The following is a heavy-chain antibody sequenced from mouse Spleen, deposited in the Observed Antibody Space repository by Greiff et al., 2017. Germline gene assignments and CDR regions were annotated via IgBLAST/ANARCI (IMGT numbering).Heavy chain of an antibody. CDR1: GYTFTSYW. Sequence: QVHVKQPGAELVRPGSSVKLSCKASGYTFTSYWMHWVKQRPIQGLEWIGNIDPSDSETHYNQKFKDKATLTVDKSSSTAYMQLSSLTSEDSAVYYCARCGDGGFDYWGQGTTLTVSS. V-gene: IGHV1-52*01. D-gene: IGHD3-3*01. J-gene: IGHJ2*01. CDR3: ARCGDGGFDY. CDR2: IDPSDSET.